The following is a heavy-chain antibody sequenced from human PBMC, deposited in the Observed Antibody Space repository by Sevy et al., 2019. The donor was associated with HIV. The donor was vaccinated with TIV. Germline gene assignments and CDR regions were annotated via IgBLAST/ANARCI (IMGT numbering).Heavy chain of an antibody. CDR2: NNDVGST. CDR1: GGSFNGYF. Sequence: SETLSLTCAVYGGSFNGYFRSWIRHSPGKGLEWIGENNDVGSTRYNPSLKSRVTISVDTSKSQFSLKLTPVTAADTAVYFCARIPSLYGSGSYYRVYYFDSWGQGTLVTVSS. V-gene: IGHV4-34*01. CDR3: ARIPSLYGSGSYYRVYYFDS. D-gene: IGHD3-10*01. J-gene: IGHJ4*02.